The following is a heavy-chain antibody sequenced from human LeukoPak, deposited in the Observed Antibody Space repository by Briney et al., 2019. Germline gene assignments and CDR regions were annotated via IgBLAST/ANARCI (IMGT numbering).Heavy chain of an antibody. CDR1: GGSISSSTYY. CDR2: IYYSGST. V-gene: IGHV4-39*01. CDR3: ARHIRLHEFDY. Sequence: SETLSLTCSVSGGSISSSTYYWAWVRQPPGKGLEWIASIYYSGSTYYKESLKSRVTISVDTSKNQFSLKLSSVTAADTAVYYCARHIRLHEFDYWGQGTLVTVSS. D-gene: IGHD4-11*01. J-gene: IGHJ4*02.